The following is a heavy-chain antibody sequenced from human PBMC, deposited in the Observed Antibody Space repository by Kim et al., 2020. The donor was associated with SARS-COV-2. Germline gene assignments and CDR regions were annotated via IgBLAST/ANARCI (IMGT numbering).Heavy chain of an antibody. J-gene: IGHJ4*02. CDR3: ARDHNDILTGYGDY. CDR2: ISSSSSYI. D-gene: IGHD3-9*01. CDR1: GFTFSSYS. V-gene: IGHV3-21*01. Sequence: GGSLRLSCAASGFTFSSYSMNWVRQAPGKGLEWVSSISSSSSYIYYADSVKGRFTISRDNAKNSLYLQMNNLRAEDTAVYYCARDHNDILTGYGDYWGQGTLVTVSS.